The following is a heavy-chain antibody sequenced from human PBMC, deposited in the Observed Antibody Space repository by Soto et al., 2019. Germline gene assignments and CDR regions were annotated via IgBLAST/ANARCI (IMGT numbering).Heavy chain of an antibody. CDR1: GFTFGDYA. D-gene: IGHD1-1*01. V-gene: IGHV3-49*03. CDR3: TREGYNWNDEGVDD. CDR2: IRSKAYGGTT. J-gene: IGHJ4*02. Sequence: GGSLRLSCTASGFTFGDYAMSWFRQAPGKGLEWVGFIRSKAYGGTTEYAASVKGRFTISRDDSKSIAYLQMSSLKTEDTAVYYCTREGYNWNDEGVDDWGQGTLVTVSS.